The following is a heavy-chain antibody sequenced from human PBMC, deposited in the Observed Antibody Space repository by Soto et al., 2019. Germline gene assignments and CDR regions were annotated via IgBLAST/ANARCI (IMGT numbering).Heavy chain of an antibody. CDR1: GFTFSNYG. CDR2: ISYHGSDK. V-gene: IGHV3-30*18. J-gene: IGHJ4*02. Sequence: QVQLVESGGGVVQHGRSLRLSCAASGFTFSNYGMHWVRQAPGKGLEWVAVISYHGSDKYYADSVKGRFTISRDNSKNTLYLQMDSLRAEDTAVYYCAKDHLTTTVTTVGYWGQGTLVTVSS. CDR3: AKDHLTTTVTTVGY. D-gene: IGHD4-17*01.